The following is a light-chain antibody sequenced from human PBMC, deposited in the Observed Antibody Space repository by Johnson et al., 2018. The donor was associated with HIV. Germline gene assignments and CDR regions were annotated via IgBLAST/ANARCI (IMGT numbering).Light chain of an antibody. CDR1: SSNIGNNY. Sequence: QSVLTQPPSVSAAPGQKVTISCSGSSSNIGNNYVSWYQQLPGTAPKLLIYDNYKRPPGIPDRFYASKSGTSATLGITGLQNGDEAYYSCGTWDGRLRHGFFGTGTKVTVL. CDR2: DNY. V-gene: IGLV1-51*01. CDR3: GTWDGRLRHGF. J-gene: IGLJ1*01.